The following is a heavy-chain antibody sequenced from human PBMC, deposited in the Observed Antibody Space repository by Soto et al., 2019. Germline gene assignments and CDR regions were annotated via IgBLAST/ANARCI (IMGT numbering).Heavy chain of an antibody. CDR2: INPNSGGT. CDR3: ARPGILQQLQEGAFDI. CDR1: GYTLTGYY. Sequence: ASVKVSCKASGYTLTGYYMQWVRQAPGQGLEWMGWINPNSGGTNYAQKFQGWVTMTRDTSISTAYMELSRLRSEDSAVYYCARPGILQQLQEGAFDIWCQGTLVTVSS. D-gene: IGHD6-13*01. J-gene: IGHJ3*02. V-gene: IGHV1-2*04.